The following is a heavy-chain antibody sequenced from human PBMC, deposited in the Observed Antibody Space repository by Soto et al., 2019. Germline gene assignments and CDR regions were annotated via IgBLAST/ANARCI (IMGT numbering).Heavy chain of an antibody. J-gene: IGHJ4*02. CDR2: IWYDGSNE. CDR3: ARGGGLV. CDR1: GFTFSSYG. V-gene: IGHV3-33*01. D-gene: IGHD3-16*01. Sequence: QVQLVESGGGVVQPGRSLRLSCAASGFTFSSYGMHWVRQAPGKGLEWVAVIWYDGSNEYYADSVKGRFTTPRDNSKNTLYLQMNSLRAEATAGYSCARGGGLVWGQGTLVNVSS.